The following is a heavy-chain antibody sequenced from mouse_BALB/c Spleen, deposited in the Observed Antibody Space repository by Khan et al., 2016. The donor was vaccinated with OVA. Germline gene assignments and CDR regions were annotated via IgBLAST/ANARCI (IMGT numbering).Heavy chain of an antibody. V-gene: IGHV5-4*02. CDR1: GFTFSDYY. J-gene: IGHJ3*01. CDR2: ISDGGSYT. Sequence: EVEPVESGGGLVKPGGSLKLSCAASGFTFSDYYMYWVRQTPEKRLEWVTTISDGGSYTYYTDSVTGRFTIPRDDAKNNLYLQMSSLKSVDTAMYYCASGYYGDPFAYWGQGTLVTVSA. CDR3: ASGYYGDPFAY. D-gene: IGHD2-13*01.